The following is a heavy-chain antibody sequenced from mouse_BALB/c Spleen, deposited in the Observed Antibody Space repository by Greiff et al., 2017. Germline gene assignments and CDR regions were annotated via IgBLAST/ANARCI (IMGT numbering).Heavy chain of an antibody. V-gene: IGHV5-4*02. J-gene: IGHJ4*01. CDR3: ARGYDVDAMVY. Sequence: EVQLVESGGGLVKPGGSLKLSCAASGFTFSDYYMYWVRQTPEKRLEWVATISDGGSYTYYPDSVKGRFTISRDNAKNNLYLQMSSLKSEDTAMYDCARGYDVDAMVYWGQGTSVTVS. D-gene: IGHD2-2*01. CDR2: ISDGGSYT. CDR1: GFTFSDYY.